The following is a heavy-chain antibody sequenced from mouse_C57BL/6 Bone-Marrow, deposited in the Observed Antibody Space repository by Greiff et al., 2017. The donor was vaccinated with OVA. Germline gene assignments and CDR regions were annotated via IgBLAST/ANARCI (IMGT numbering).Heavy chain of an antibody. V-gene: IGHV1-19*01. CDR3: ARKVYYGNPYAMDY. D-gene: IGHD2-1*01. J-gene: IGHJ4*01. Sequence: EVQLQQSGPVLVKPGASVKMSCKASGYTFTDYYMNWVKQSHGKSLEWIGVINPYNGGTSYNQKFKGQATLTVDKSSSTAYMELNSLTSEDSAVYYCARKVYYGNPYAMDYWGQGTSVTVSS. CDR1: GYTFTDYY. CDR2: INPYNGGT.